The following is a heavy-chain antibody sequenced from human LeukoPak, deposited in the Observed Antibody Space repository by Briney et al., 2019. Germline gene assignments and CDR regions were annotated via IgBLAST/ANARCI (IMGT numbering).Heavy chain of an antibody. CDR3: ARAPWGRSSSWTYYYYGMDV. Sequence: GGSLRLSCTASGFSFSGHWMHWARQLPGKGLVWVSRISPTGSTTSYADSVKGRFTVSRDNAKNTLYLQVNNLRAEDTAVYYCARAPWGRSSSWTYYYYGMDVWGQGTTVTVSS. J-gene: IGHJ6*02. CDR1: GFSFSGHW. V-gene: IGHV3-74*01. D-gene: IGHD6-13*01. CDR2: ISPTGSTT.